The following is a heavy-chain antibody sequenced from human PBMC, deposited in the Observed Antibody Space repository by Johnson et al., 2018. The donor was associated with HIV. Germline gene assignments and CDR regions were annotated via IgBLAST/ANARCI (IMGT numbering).Heavy chain of an antibody. Sequence: QMLLVESGGGLVKPGGSLRLSCAASGFTFSNYDMDWVRQAPGRGLEWVLSISYDGNNKYSGDSVKGGFTISRDNSKNTLYLQMDSLRTEDTGVYYCAKAYCPGCDAFDIWGQGTMVTVSS. V-gene: IGHV3-30*18. CDR1: GFTFSNYD. D-gene: IGHD2-21*01. CDR2: ISYDGNNK. CDR3: AKAYCPGCDAFDI. J-gene: IGHJ3*02.